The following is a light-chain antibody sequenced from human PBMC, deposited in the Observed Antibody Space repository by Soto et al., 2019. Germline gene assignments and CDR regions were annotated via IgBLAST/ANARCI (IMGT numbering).Light chain of an antibody. Sequence: QSALTQPASVSGSPGQSSTISCTRTSSDVGGHNYVSWYQQRPGKAPKLMIYDVSNRPSGVSNRFSGSKSGNTASLTISGLQAEDEADYYCSSYASSSTKVFGTGTKLTVL. CDR1: SSDVGGHNY. CDR3: SSYASSSTKV. J-gene: IGLJ1*01. CDR2: DVS. V-gene: IGLV2-14*01.